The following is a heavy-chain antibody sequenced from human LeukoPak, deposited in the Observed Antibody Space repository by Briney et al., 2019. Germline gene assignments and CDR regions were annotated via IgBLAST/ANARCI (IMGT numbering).Heavy chain of an antibody. CDR3: ATDRYCSSTSCYPRGY. CDR2: FDPEDGET. D-gene: IGHD2-2*01. J-gene: IGHJ4*02. CDR1: GYTLTELS. Sequence: GASVKVSCKVSGYTLTELSMHWVRQAPGKGLEWMGGFDPEDGETIYAQKFQGRVTMTEDTSTDTAYMELSSLRSEDTAVYYCATDRYCSSTSCYPRGYWGQGTLVTVSS. V-gene: IGHV1-24*01.